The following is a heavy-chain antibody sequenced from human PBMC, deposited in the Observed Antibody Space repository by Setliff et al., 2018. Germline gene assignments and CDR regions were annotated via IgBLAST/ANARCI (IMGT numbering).Heavy chain of an antibody. Sequence: ASVKVSCKASGYTFTNYAINWVRQAPGQGLEWVGWISAYSGNTYYAQKFQGRVTMTTDTSTATAYLELRSLRSDDTAVYYCLRLVRYCTRTSCQRASGEDYWGQGTLVTVSS. D-gene: IGHD2-2*01. J-gene: IGHJ4*02. CDR1: GYTFTNYA. CDR2: ISAYSGNT. CDR3: LRLVRYCTRTSCQRASGEDY. V-gene: IGHV1-18*01.